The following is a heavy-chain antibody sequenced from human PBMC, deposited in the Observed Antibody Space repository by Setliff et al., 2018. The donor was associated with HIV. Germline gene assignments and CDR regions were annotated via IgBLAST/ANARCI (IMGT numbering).Heavy chain of an antibody. V-gene: IGHV4-59*02. J-gene: IGHJ4*02. Sequence: PSETLSLTCTVSGGSVTDYFWNWIRQPPGKGLEWIGYIYSSGNTNYNPSLESCVSISLDTSKNQFSLRLSSVTATDTAVYYCARGHTWNYYGGDYFDYWGQGSLVTVSS. CDR3: ARGHTWNYYGGDYFDY. CDR2: IYSSGNT. D-gene: IGHD1-7*01. CDR1: GGSVTDYF.